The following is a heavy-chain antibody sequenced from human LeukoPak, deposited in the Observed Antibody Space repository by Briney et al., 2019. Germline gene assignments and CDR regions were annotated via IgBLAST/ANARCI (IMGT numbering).Heavy chain of an antibody. CDR3: ARDCSSTSCYAGETYYFDY. D-gene: IGHD2-2*01. CDR1: GFTFNSYS. Sequence: PGGSLRLSCAASGFTFNSYSMNWVRQAPGKGLEWVSSISSSSSYIYYADSVKGRFTISRDNAKNSLYLQMNSLRAEDTAVYYCARDCSSTSCYAGETYYFDYWGQGTLVTVSS. V-gene: IGHV3-21*01. J-gene: IGHJ4*02. CDR2: ISSSSSYI.